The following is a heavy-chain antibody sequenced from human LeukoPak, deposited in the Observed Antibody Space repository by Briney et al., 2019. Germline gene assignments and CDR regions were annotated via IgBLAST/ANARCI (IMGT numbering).Heavy chain of an antibody. V-gene: IGHV4-59*01. Sequence: SETLSLTCSFSGDSISTYYWSWIRQSPGKGLEWIGHIYSSGNTVYNSSLKSRVTISVDTSKSQFSLRLSSVTATDTAVYYCARLRWQLVGPYFDYWGQGILVTVSS. J-gene: IGHJ4*02. CDR3: ARLRWQLVGPYFDY. D-gene: IGHD1-26*01. CDR2: IYSSGNT. CDR1: GDSISTYY.